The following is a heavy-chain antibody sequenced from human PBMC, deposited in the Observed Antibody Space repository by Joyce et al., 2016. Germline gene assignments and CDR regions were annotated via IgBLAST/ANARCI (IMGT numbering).Heavy chain of an antibody. CDR3: AKRYDYVDY. CDR2: IANDGNKK. CDR1: GFTFSNYG. D-gene: IGHD3-16*01. J-gene: IGHJ4*02. Sequence: QVQLVESGGGVVQPGRSLRLSCAASGFTFSNYGMHWVRQAPGKGLEWVAVIANDGNKKYYADSVKGRFTISIDNSKNTLYLQMNSLRAEDTAVYYCAKRYDYVDYWGQGTLVTVSS. V-gene: IGHV3-30*18.